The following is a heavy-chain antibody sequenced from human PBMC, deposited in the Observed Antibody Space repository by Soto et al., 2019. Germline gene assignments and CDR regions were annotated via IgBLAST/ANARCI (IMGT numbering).Heavy chain of an antibody. V-gene: IGHV3-9*01. J-gene: IGHJ4*02. D-gene: IGHD1-1*01. Sequence: EVQLVESGGGLVQPGRSLRLSCAASGFTFDDYAMHWVRQAPGKGLEWVSGISWNSGSIGYADSVKGRFTISRDNAKNSLYLQMNSLRAEDTALYYCAPQGGTIWGQGTLVTVSS. CDR2: ISWNSGSI. CDR3: APQGGTI. CDR1: GFTFDDYA.